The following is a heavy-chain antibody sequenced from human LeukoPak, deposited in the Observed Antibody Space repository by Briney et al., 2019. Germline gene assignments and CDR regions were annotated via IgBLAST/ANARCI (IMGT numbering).Heavy chain of an antibody. CDR3: ARYDCSSTSCSGGLDY. CDR1: GGSISSYY. J-gene: IGHJ4*02. CDR2: IYYSGST. V-gene: IGHV4-59*01. D-gene: IGHD2-2*01. Sequence: SETLSLTCTASGGSISSYYWSWIRQPPGKGLEWIGYIYYSGSTNYNPSLKSRVTISVDTSKNQFSLKLSSVTAADTAVYYCARYDCSSTSCSGGLDYWGQGTLVTVSS.